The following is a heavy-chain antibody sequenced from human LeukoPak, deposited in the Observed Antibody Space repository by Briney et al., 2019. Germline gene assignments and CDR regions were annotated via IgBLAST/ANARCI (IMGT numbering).Heavy chain of an antibody. Sequence: SETLSPTCTVSGGSISSYYWSWIRQPPGKGLEWIGYSHYSGITNYNPSLKRRVTISVDTSKNQFSLKLSSVTAADTAVYYCARVKKYSSSSGTNYFHMDVWGKGTTVTVSS. CDR2: SHYSGIT. CDR3: ARVKKYSSSSGTNYFHMDV. D-gene: IGHD6-6*01. V-gene: IGHV4-59*01. J-gene: IGHJ6*03. CDR1: GGSISSYY.